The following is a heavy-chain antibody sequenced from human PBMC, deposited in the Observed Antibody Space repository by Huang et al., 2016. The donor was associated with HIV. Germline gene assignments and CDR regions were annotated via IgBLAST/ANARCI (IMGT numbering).Heavy chain of an antibody. CDR1: GFTFSSYG. Sequence: QVQLVESGGGVVQPGRSLRISCAASGFTFSSYGMHWVRQGPGKGREWVAVIAYDAKTKYDADSVKGRFSISRDNSKTTVYLQLNSLRLEDTAVYYCAKGGSAAAVLDFWGQGTLVTVSS. J-gene: IGHJ4*02. V-gene: IGHV3-30*18. CDR3: AKGGSAAAVLDF. CDR2: IAYDAKTK. D-gene: IGHD6-13*01.